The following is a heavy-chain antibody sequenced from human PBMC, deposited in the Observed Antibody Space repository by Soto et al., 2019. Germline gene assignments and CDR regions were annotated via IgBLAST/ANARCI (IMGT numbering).Heavy chain of an antibody. V-gene: IGHV1-69*13. CDR3: ASSSGDDIVVVPAAIPLGYYYGMDV. CDR1: GGTFSSYA. Sequence: GASVKVSCKASGGTFSSYAISWVRQAPGQGLEWMGGIIPIFGTANYAQKFQGRVTITADESTSTAYMELSSLRSEDTAVYYCASSSGDDIVVVPAAIPLGYYYGMDVWGQGTTVTVSS. D-gene: IGHD2-2*02. CDR2: IIPIFGTA. J-gene: IGHJ6*02.